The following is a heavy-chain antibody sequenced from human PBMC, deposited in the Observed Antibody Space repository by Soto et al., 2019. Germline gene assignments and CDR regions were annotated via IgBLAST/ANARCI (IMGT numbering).Heavy chain of an antibody. J-gene: IGHJ6*03. D-gene: IGHD2-8*01. Sequence: PGGSLRLSCAASGFTFSSYAMSWVRQAPGKGLEWVSAISGSGGSTYYADSVKGRFTISRDNSKNTLYLQMNSLRAEDTAVYYCAKVAVLMVYAPYYMDVWGKGTTVTVSS. CDR1: GFTFSSYA. V-gene: IGHV3-23*01. CDR3: AKVAVLMVYAPYYMDV. CDR2: ISGSGGST.